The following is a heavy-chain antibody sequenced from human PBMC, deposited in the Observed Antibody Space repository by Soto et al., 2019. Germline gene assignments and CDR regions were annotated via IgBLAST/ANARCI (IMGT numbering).Heavy chain of an antibody. CDR2: IYYSGST. D-gene: IGHD3-22*01. J-gene: IGHJ5*02. V-gene: IGHV4-39*01. Sequence: QLQLQESGPGLVKPSETLSLTCTVSGGSISSSSYYWGWIRQPPGKGLEWIGSIYYSGSTYYNPSLKSRVTISVDTSKNQFSLKLSSVTAADTAVYYCARHRMGMIVVVITEELSWFDPWGQGTLVTVSS. CDR1: GGSISSSSYY. CDR3: ARHRMGMIVVVITEELSWFDP.